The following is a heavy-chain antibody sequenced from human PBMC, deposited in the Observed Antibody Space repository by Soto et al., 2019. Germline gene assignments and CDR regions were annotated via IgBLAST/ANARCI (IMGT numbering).Heavy chain of an antibody. CDR1: GFTFSSYS. D-gene: IGHD3-3*01. Sequence: SLRLSCAASGFTFSSYSMNWVRQAPGKGLEWVSSISSSSSYIYYADSVKGRFTISRDNAKNSLYLQMNSLRAEDTAVYYCATDYDFWSQAPTGWFDPWGQGTLVTVSS. J-gene: IGHJ5*02. CDR3: ATDYDFWSQAPTGWFDP. CDR2: ISSSSSYI. V-gene: IGHV3-21*01.